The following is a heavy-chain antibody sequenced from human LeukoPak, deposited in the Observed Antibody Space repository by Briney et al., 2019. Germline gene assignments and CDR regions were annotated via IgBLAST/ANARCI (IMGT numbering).Heavy chain of an antibody. J-gene: IGHJ4*02. CDR3: ARTSSGWQGSGFDY. CDR2: IYYSGST. V-gene: IGHV4-39*01. D-gene: IGHD6-19*01. CDR1: GGSIGSSSYY. Sequence: PSETLSLTCTVSGGSIGSSSYYWGWIRQPPGKGLEWIGSIYYSGSTYYNPSLKSRVTISVDTSKNQFSLKLSSVTAADTAVYYCARTSSGWQGSGFDYWGQGTLVTVSS.